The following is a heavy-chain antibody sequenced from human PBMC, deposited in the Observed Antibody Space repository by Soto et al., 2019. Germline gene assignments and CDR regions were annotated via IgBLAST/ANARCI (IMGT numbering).Heavy chain of an antibody. CDR3: ARGSAGRGYYYAGMDV. CDR2: INHSGGT. Sequence: LYLTCSLHGGSFSGHFGRWIRQPPGKGLEWIGEINHSGGTNYNPSLKSRVTISVDTSRNQFSLKVNSVTAADTAVYHCARGSAGRGYYYAGMDVWRQGTTVTVSS. J-gene: IGHJ6*02. V-gene: IGHV4-34*01. CDR1: GGSFSGHF.